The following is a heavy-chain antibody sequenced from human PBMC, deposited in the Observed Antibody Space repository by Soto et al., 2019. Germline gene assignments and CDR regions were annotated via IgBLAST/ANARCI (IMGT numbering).Heavy chain of an antibody. CDR2: ISGSGGST. V-gene: IGHV3-23*01. CDR3: AKQNTAMVIVYFDY. D-gene: IGHD5-18*01. J-gene: IGHJ4*02. Sequence: GGSLRLSCAASGFTFSSYAMSWVRQAPGKGLEWVSAISGSGGSTYYADSVKDRFTISRDNSKNTLYLQMNSLRAEDTAVYYCAKQNTAMVIVYFDYWGQGTLVTVSS. CDR1: GFTFSSYA.